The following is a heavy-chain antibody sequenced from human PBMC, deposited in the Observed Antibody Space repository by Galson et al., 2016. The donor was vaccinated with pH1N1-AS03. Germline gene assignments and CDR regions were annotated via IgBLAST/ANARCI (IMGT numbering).Heavy chain of an antibody. J-gene: IGHJ4*02. Sequence: QSGAEVKKPGESLKISCKGSGYSFARYWIGWVRQMPGKGLEWMGVIYPGDSDTRYSPSFQGLVTISVDKTFNTAYLQWGSLEASDTAMYYCARVAGTDYFDPWGQGTPVTVSS. CDR3: ARVAGTDYFDP. D-gene: IGHD6-19*01. V-gene: IGHV5-51*01. CDR2: IYPGDSDT. CDR1: GYSFARYW.